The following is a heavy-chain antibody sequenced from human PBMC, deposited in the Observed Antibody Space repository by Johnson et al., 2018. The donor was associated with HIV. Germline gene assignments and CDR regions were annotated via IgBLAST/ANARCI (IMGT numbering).Heavy chain of an antibody. J-gene: IGHJ3*02. Sequence: VQLVESGGGLVQPGGSLRLSCAASGFTFSSYAMSWVRQAPGTGLEWVSAISSSGPTIYYADSVKDRFTISSDNSKNTLYLQMNSLRAEDTAVYYCAREGGDGYSTSALDIWGQGTMVTVSS. V-gene: IGHV3-23*04. D-gene: IGHD5-24*01. CDR2: ISSSGPTI. CDR1: GFTFSSYA. CDR3: AREGGDGYSTSALDI.